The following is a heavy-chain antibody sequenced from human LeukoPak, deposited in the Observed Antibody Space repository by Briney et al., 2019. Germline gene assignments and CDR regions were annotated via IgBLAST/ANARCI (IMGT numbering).Heavy chain of an antibody. J-gene: IGHJ4*02. Sequence: PGGSLRLSCAASGFTFSSYAMSWVRQAPGKGLEWVSVISGSGGSTYYADSVKGRSTISRDNSKNTLYLQMNSLRAEDTAVYYCARKTDHQTGGDYWGQGTLVTVSS. V-gene: IGHV3-23*01. CDR2: ISGSGGST. CDR3: ARKTDHQTGGDY. D-gene: IGHD1-1*01. CDR1: GFTFSSYA.